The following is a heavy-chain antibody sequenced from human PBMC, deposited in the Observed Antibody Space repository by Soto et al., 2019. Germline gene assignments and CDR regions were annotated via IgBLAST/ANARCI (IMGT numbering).Heavy chain of an antibody. Sequence: EVQLVESGGGLVQPGRSLRLSCAASGFTFDDYAMHWVRQAPGKGLEWVSGIRWNSGSIGYADSVKGRFTISRDNAKNSLYLQMNSLRAEDTALYYCAKESGAVAGTPPLDYWGQGTLVTVSS. CDR3: AKESGAVAGTPPLDY. V-gene: IGHV3-9*01. D-gene: IGHD6-19*01. CDR1: GFTFDDYA. J-gene: IGHJ4*02. CDR2: IRWNSGSI.